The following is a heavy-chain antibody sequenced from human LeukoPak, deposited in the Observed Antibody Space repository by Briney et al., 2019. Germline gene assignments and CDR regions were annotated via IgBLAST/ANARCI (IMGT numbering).Heavy chain of an antibody. V-gene: IGHV3-7*03. CDR2: IKQDGSEK. CDR3: ARGMVPRTGYYGSGSYYNVRWFDP. J-gene: IGHJ5*02. CDR1: GFTFSSYW. Sequence: GGSLRISCAASGFTFSSYWMSWVRQAPGKGLEWVANIKQDGSEKYYVDSVKGRFTISRDNAKNSLYLQMNSLRAEDTAVYYCARGMVPRTGYYGSGSYYNVRWFDPWGQGTLVTVSS. D-gene: IGHD3-10*01.